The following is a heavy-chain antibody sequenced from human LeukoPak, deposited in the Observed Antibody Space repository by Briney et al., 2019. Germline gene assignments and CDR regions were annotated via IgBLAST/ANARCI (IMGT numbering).Heavy chain of an antibody. Sequence: GGSLRLSCAASGFTFSDYYMSWIRQAPGKGLGWVSYISSSGSTIYYADSVKGRFTISRDNAKNSLYLQMNSLRAEDTAVYYCARRAVAGYFDYWGQGTLVTVSS. V-gene: IGHV3-11*01. CDR2: ISSSGSTI. D-gene: IGHD6-19*01. CDR3: ARRAVAGYFDY. J-gene: IGHJ4*02. CDR1: GFTFSDYY.